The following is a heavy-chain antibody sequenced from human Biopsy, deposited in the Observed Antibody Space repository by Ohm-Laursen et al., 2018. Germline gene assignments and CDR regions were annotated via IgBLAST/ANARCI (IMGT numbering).Heavy chain of an antibody. Sequence: GSLRLSCSASGVTLSGYGMNWIRQAPGKGLEWVSNINSVGTIYYADSVRGRFTISRDNAKNSLYLQMNSLRVEDTAVYYCARSVGIMAAPIDCWGQGTLVTVSS. D-gene: IGHD3-16*01. J-gene: IGHJ4*02. CDR1: GVTLSGYG. V-gene: IGHV3-11*01. CDR2: INSVGTI. CDR3: ARSVGIMAAPIDC.